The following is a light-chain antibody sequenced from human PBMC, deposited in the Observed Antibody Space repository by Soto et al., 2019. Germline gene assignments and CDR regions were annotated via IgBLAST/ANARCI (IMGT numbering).Light chain of an antibody. J-gene: IGKJ5*01. CDR2: WSS. CDR3: QQHYSTPT. Sequence: DIVMTQSPDSLAVSLGERATINCKSSQSVLSSSNNKNYLTWYQQKPGQPPKLLVSWSSTRESGVPDRFSGRGSGTDFTLTLSSLQAEDVAIYYCQQHYSTPTFGQGTRLEIK. CDR1: QSVLSSSNNKNY. V-gene: IGKV4-1*01.